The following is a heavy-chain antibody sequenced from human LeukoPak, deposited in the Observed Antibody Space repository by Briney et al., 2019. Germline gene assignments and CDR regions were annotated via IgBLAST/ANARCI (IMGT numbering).Heavy chain of an antibody. CDR2: SIPIFGTA. D-gene: IGHD6-13*01. J-gene: IGHJ5*02. V-gene: IGHV1-69*13. Sequence: ASVKVSCKASGGTFSSYAISWVRKAPGQGLEWMGGSIPIFGTANYAQKFQGRVTITADESTSTAYMELSSLRSEDTAVYYCASTDAGYSSSWRLGWFDPWGQGTLVTVSS. CDR1: GGTFSSYA. CDR3: ASTDAGYSSSWRLGWFDP.